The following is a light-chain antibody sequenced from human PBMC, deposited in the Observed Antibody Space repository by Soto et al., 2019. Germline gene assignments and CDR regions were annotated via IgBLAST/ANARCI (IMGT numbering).Light chain of an antibody. CDR3: QQYARPPFA. V-gene: IGKV3-20*01. J-gene: IGKJ2*01. CDR2: GAS. Sequence: EIVLTQSPGTLSLSPGERATLSCRASQSVSNNYLAWYQQKPGQAPRLLIYGASNRATGIPDRVSGSGSGTDFTLTISRLEPEDFAVYYCQQYARPPFAFGQGTKVEIK. CDR1: QSVSNNY.